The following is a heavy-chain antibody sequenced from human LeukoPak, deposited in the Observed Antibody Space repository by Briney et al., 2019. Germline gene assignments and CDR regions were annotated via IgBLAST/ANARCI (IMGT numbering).Heavy chain of an antibody. CDR3: ASEFRLDDSGWMEYFQL. Sequence: GSLRLSCAASGFTFSSYAMHWVRQAPGKGLEWVAVISYDGSNKYYADSVKGRFTISRDNSKNTLYLQMNSLRAEDTALYYCASEFRLDDSGWMEYFQLWGQGTLVTVSS. CDR2: ISYDGSNK. D-gene: IGHD6-19*01. J-gene: IGHJ1*01. V-gene: IGHV3-30-3*01. CDR1: GFTFSSYA.